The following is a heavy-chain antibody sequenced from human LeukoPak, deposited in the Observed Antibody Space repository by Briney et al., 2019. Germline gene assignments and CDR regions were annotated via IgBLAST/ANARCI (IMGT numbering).Heavy chain of an antibody. CDR2: IYYSGST. J-gene: IGHJ6*03. Sequence: SETLSLTCTVSGGSISSSSYYWGWIRQPPGKGLEWIGSIYYSGSTYYNPSLKSRVTISVDTSKNQFSLKLSSVTAADTAVYYCARGYSGYVQASRAYYYYYMDVWGKGTTVTVSS. V-gene: IGHV4-39*07. D-gene: IGHD5-12*01. CDR1: GGSISSSSYY. CDR3: ARGYSGYVQASRAYYYYYMDV.